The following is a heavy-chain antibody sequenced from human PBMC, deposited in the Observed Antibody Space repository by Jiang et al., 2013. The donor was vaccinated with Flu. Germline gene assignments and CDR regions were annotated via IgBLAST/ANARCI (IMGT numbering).Heavy chain of an antibody. Sequence: GAEVKKPGASVKVSCKASGYTFTSYDINWVRQATGQGLEWMGWMNPNSGNTGYAQKFQGRVTMTRNTSISTAYMELSSLRSEDTAVYYCARGRFVHYVTVFWFDPWGQGTLVTVSS. J-gene: IGHJ5*02. CDR1: GYTFTSYD. V-gene: IGHV1-8*01. D-gene: IGHD3-10*01. CDR3: ARGRFVHYVTVFWFDP. CDR2: MNPNSGNT.